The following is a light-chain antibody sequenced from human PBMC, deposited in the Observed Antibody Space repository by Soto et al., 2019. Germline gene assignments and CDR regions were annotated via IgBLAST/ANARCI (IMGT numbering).Light chain of an antibody. V-gene: IGLV2-8*01. CDR2: EVN. J-gene: IGLJ1*01. Sequence: QSVLAQPASVSGSPGQSITISCTGTSSGVGAYNSVSWYQQHPHRAPKLMIYEVNKRPSGVPDRFSGSKSGNTASLTVSGLQAEDEADYYCSSYAGSSNVFGTGTKVTAL. CDR1: SSGVGAYNS. CDR3: SSYAGSSNV.